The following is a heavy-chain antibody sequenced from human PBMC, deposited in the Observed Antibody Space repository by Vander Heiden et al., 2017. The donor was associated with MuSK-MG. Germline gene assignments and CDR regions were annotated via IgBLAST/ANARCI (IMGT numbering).Heavy chain of an antibody. CDR3: TRVITMIVIYYYGMDV. CDR1: GFTFGDYA. D-gene: IGHD3-22*01. J-gene: IGHJ6*02. V-gene: IGHV3-49*04. CDR2: IRSKAYGGTT. Sequence: EVQLVESGGGLVQPGRSLRLSCTASGFTFGDYAMSWVRQAPGKGLEWVGFIRSKAYGGTTEYAASVKGRFTISRDDSKSIAYLQMNSLKTEDTAVYYCTRVITMIVIYYYGMDVWGQGTTVTVSS.